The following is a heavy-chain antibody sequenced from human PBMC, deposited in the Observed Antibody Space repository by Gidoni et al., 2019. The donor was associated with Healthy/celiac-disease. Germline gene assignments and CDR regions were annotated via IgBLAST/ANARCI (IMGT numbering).Heavy chain of an antibody. CDR1: GGPFSSSA. J-gene: IGHJ6*02. D-gene: IGHD3-22*01. V-gene: IGHV1-69*06. CDR3: ARGRSDSSGYYYGVYYYYGMDV. Sequence: QVQLVQSGAEVKKPGSSVKVSCTASGGPFSSSAIRWVRQAPGQGLEWMGGIIPIFGTANYAQKFQGRVTITADKSTSTAYMELSSLRSEDTAVYYCARGRSDSSGYYYGVYYYYGMDVWGQGTTVTVSS. CDR2: IIPIFGTA.